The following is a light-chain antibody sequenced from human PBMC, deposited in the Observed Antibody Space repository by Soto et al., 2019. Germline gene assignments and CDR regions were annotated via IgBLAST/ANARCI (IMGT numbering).Light chain of an antibody. CDR1: SNDVGTYNL. J-gene: IGLJ3*02. V-gene: IGLV2-23*01. CDR2: EAS. CDR3: CSYAGSYTLV. Sequence: QSALTQPASVSGSPGQSITISCTGISNDVGTYNLVSWYQHHPGKAPKLIIYEASKRPSGVPNRFSGSKSGNTASLTISGLHAEDEADYYCCSYAGSYTLVFGGGTKVTVL.